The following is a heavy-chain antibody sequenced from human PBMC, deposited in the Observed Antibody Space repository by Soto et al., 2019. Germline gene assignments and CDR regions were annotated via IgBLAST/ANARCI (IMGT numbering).Heavy chain of an antibody. CDR3: AKDRAARYYYYYGMDV. D-gene: IGHD6-6*01. J-gene: IGHJ6*02. V-gene: IGHV3-30*18. CDR1: GFTFSSYG. Sequence: RLSCAASGFTFSSYGMHWVRQAPGKGLEWVAVISYDGSNKYYADSVKGRFTISRDNSKNTLYLQMNSLRAEDTAVYYCAKDRAARYYYYYGMDVGGQGTTVTVPS. CDR2: ISYDGSNK.